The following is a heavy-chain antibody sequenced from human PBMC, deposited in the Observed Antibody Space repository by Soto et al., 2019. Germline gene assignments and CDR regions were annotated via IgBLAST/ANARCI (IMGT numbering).Heavy chain of an antibody. CDR1: GGSVSSGSYY. D-gene: IGHD6-19*01. CDR2: IYYSGST. Sequence: PSETLSLTCTVSGGSVSSGSYYWSWIRQPPGKGLEWIGDIYYSGSTNYNPSLKRRVTISVDTSKNQFSLKLSSVTAADTAVYYCARGGSSGCPLDYWGQGTLVTVSS. J-gene: IGHJ4*02. V-gene: IGHV4-61*01. CDR3: ARGGSSGCPLDY.